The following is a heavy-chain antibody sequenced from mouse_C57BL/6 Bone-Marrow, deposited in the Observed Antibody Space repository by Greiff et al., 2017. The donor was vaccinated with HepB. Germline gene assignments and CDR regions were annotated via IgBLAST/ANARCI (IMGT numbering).Heavy chain of an antibody. CDR2: ISSGGSYT. Sequence: EVQLVESGGDLVKPGGSLKLSCAASGFTFSSYGMSWVRQTPDKRLEWVATISSGGSYTYYPDSVKGRFTISRDNAKNTLYLQMSSLKSEDTAMYYCARRGYGSSHWYVDVWGKGTTVTVSS. V-gene: IGHV5-6*01. J-gene: IGHJ1*03. CDR1: GFTFSSYG. CDR3: ARRGYGSSHWYVDV. D-gene: IGHD1-1*01.